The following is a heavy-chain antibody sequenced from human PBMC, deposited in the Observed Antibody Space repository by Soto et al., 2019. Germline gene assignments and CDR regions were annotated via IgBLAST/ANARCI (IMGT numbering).Heavy chain of an antibody. J-gene: IGHJ4*02. D-gene: IGHD2-8*01. CDR3: ARGGGYCTPTSCAIDS. CDR2: VSLTGDRT. V-gene: IGHV3-23*01. CDR1: RFSFSSYE. Sequence: QAGGSLRLSCVASRFSFSSYEMSWVRQAAGKGLEWVSRVSLTGDRTNYAGSVKGRFTVSRDNFKNTLHLEMDSLRPEDTAIYYCARGGGYCTPTSCAIDSWGRGTPVTVSS.